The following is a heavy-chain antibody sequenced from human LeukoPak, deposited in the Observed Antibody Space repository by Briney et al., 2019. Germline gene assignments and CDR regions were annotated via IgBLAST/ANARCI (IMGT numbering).Heavy chain of an antibody. CDR2: ISGSGGST. D-gene: IGHD2/OR15-2a*01. CDR1: GFTFSSYA. J-gene: IGHJ6*02. V-gene: IGHV3-23*01. Sequence: PGGSLRLSCAASGFTFSSYAMSWVRQAPGKGLEWVSAISGSGGSTYYADSVKGRFTISRDNSKNTLYLQMNSLRAEDTAVYYCARDEVIGSDYGMDVWGQGTTVTVSS. CDR3: ARDEVIGSDYGMDV.